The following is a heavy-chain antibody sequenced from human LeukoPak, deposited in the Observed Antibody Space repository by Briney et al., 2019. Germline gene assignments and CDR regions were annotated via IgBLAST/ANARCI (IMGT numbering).Heavy chain of an antibody. D-gene: IGHD3-9*01. Sequence: SETLSLTCAVYGGSFSGYYWSWIHQPPGKGLEWIGEINHSGSTNYNPSLKSRVTISVDTSKNQFSLKLSSVTAADTAVYYCARGNFDYGALGGYYYGMDVWGQGTTVTVSS. V-gene: IGHV4-34*01. CDR1: GGSFSGYY. CDR3: ARGNFDYGALGGYYYGMDV. J-gene: IGHJ6*02. CDR2: INHSGST.